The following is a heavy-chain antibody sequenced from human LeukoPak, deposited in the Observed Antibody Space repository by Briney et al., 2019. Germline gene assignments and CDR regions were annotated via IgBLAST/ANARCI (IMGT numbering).Heavy chain of an antibody. CDR2: ISSSSSTI. Sequence: GGSLRLSCAASGFTFSSYSMNWVRQAPGKGLEWVSYISSSSSTIYCADSVKGRFTISRDNAKNSLYLQMNSLRAEDTAVYYCARDKDRDFYYFDYWGQGTLVTVSS. V-gene: IGHV3-48*04. J-gene: IGHJ4*02. CDR3: ARDKDRDFYYFDY. CDR1: GFTFSSYS. D-gene: IGHD2-21*02.